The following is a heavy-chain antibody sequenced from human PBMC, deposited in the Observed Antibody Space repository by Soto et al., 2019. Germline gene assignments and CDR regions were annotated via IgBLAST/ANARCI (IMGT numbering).Heavy chain of an antibody. V-gene: IGHV3-7*01. Sequence: GGSLRLSCVASGFTFSSHWMSWVRQGPGKGLEWVADIKQGGREKYYVASVKGRFTISRDNAKNSLYLEMNSLRAEDTAVYYCARDSNLVPETYDYWGQGTLVTVSS. CDR3: ARDSNLVPETYDY. D-gene: IGHD3-10*01. CDR2: IKQGGREK. J-gene: IGHJ4*02. CDR1: GFTFSSHW.